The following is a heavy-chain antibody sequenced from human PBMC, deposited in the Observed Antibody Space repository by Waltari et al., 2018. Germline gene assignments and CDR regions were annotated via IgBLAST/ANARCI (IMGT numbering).Heavy chain of an antibody. D-gene: IGHD1-26*01. V-gene: IGHV3-9*01. J-gene: IGHJ4*02. CDR1: GLTFDDYA. Sequence: EVQLVESGGGWVQPGRSLSLSRAPSGLTFDDYARHWVRQAPGKGLEWVSGISWNSGNIGYADSVKGRFTISRDNAKNSLYLQMNSLRTGDTALYYCAKGHSGSYGLDSWGQGTLVTVSP. CDR2: ISWNSGNI. CDR3: AKGHSGSYGLDS.